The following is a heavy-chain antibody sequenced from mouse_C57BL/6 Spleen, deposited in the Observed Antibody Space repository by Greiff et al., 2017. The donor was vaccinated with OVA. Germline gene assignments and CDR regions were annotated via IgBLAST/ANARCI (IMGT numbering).Heavy chain of an antibody. Sequence: DVKLQESGPELVKPGASVKIPCKASGYTFTDYNMDWVKQSHGKSLEWIGDINPNNGGTIYNQKFKGKATLTVDKSSSTAYMELRSLTSEDTAVYYCARSGWLLPAWFAYWGQGTLVTVSA. CDR1: GYTFTDYN. CDR3: ARSGWLLPAWFAY. CDR2: INPNNGGT. J-gene: IGHJ3*01. V-gene: IGHV1-18*01. D-gene: IGHD2-3*01.